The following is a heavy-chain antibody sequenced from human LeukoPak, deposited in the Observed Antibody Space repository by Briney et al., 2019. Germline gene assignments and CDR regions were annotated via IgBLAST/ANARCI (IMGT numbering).Heavy chain of an antibody. Sequence: SETLSLTCTVSGGSISTSNYYWGWIRQPPGKGLEWIGNIFYSGSTYYSPSLRSRVTISLDTSRNQFSLKLSSVTAADTAVYYCARVLMATAAFDYWGQGTLVTVSS. D-gene: IGHD5-24*01. CDR3: ARVLMATAAFDY. V-gene: IGHV4-39*07. CDR1: GGSISTSNYY. J-gene: IGHJ4*02. CDR2: IFYSGST.